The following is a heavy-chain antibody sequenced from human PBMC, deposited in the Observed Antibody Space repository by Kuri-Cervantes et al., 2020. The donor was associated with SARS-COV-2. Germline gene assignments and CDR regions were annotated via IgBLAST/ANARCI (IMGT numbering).Heavy chain of an antibody. CDR2: IDPNDSYS. D-gene: IGHD2-21*02. J-gene: IGHJ3*02. CDR3: ATTVGVVTATSSTQFPVYETFHM. CDR1: GSNSPTYW. V-gene: IGHV5-10-1*01. Sequence: GGSLRLSCKGFGSNSPTYWISWVRQIPGKGLEWMGRIDPNDSYSTYSPSFQGHVTISADKSISTAFLQWSSLKASDTAMYYCATTVGVVTATSSTQFPVYETFHMWGQGTTVTVSS.